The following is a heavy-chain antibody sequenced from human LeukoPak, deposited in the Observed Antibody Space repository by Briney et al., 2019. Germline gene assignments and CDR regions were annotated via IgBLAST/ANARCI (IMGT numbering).Heavy chain of an antibody. Sequence: SQTLSLTFAISGDSVSINSAAWNWIRQSPSRGLEWLGRTYYRSKWYNDYAVSVKSRISINPDTSKNQFSLQLSSVTPEDTAVYYCAGDRGYCSAGSCYSFDYWGQGTLVTVSS. CDR2: TYYRSKWYN. CDR3: AGDRGYCSAGSCYSFDY. CDR1: GDSVSINSAA. D-gene: IGHD2-15*01. V-gene: IGHV6-1*01. J-gene: IGHJ4*02.